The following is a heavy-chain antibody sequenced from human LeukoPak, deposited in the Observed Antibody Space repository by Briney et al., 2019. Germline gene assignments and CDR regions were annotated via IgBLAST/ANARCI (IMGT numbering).Heavy chain of an antibody. Sequence: SETLSLTCTVSGGSISSYYWSWIRQPPGKGLEWIGYIYYSGGTNYNPSLKSRVTISVDTSKNQFSLKLSSVTAADTAVYYCASLGIAVDAFDIWGQGTMVTVSS. J-gene: IGHJ3*02. CDR3: ASLGIAVDAFDI. D-gene: IGHD6-19*01. CDR2: IYYSGGT. V-gene: IGHV4-59*01. CDR1: GGSISSYY.